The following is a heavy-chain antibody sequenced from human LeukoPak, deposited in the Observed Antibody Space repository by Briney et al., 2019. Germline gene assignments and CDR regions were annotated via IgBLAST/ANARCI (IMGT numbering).Heavy chain of an antibody. CDR2: IYYSGNT. V-gene: IGHV4-59*08. CDR1: GDSISRNY. J-gene: IGHJ4*02. Sequence: SETLSLTCIVSGDSISRNYWGWIRQPPGKGPEWIGYIYYSGNTNYNPSLESRVTISVDTSKNQFSLKLSSVTATDTAVYYCARHSLEALDYWGQGNLVTVSS. CDR3: ARHSLEALDY. D-gene: IGHD3-3*01.